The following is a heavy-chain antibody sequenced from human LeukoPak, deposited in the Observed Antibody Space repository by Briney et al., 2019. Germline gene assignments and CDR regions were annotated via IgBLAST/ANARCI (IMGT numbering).Heavy chain of an antibody. CDR1: GFTFSSYD. CDR3: ASLRWYAFDI. Sequence: QPGGSLRLSCAASGFTFSSYDMNWVRQAPGKGLEWVSYMSRSGGNIYYADSVKGRFTISRDNAKNSLFLQMNSLRAEDTAVYYCASLRWYAFDIWGQGTMVTVSS. V-gene: IGHV3-48*03. D-gene: IGHD6-13*01. J-gene: IGHJ3*02. CDR2: MSRSGGNI.